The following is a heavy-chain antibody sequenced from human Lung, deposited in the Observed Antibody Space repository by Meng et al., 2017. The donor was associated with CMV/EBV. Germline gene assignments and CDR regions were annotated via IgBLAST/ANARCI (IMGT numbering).Heavy chain of an antibody. Sequence: SXTLSLXCTVSGGSISSSSYYWGWIRQPPGKGLEWIGSIYYSGSTYYNPSLKSRVTISVDTSKNQFSLKLSSVTAADTAVYYCVSTEDYYDSSGYDYWGQGTLVTVSS. CDR2: IYYSGST. CDR1: GGSISSSSYY. V-gene: IGHV4-39*01. J-gene: IGHJ4*02. CDR3: VSTEDYYDSSGYDY. D-gene: IGHD3-22*01.